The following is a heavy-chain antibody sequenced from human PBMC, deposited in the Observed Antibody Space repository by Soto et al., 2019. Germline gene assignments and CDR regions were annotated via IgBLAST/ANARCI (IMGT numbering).Heavy chain of an antibody. V-gene: IGHV3-73*02. J-gene: IGHJ5*02. CDR3: TRPGDSNWFDP. Sequence: EVQLVESGGGLVQPGGSLKLSCAASGFTFSGSAMHWVRQSSGKGLEWIGRIISKPNSYATAYAASVKGRFTIYRDDSKNTTYLQMNSLKTDDTAVYYCTRPGDSNWFDPWGQGTLVTVSS. CDR1: GFTFSGSA. D-gene: IGHD3-10*01. CDR2: IISKPNSYAT.